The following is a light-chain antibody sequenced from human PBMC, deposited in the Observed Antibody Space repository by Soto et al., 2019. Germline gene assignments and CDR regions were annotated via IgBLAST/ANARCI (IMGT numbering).Light chain of an antibody. Sequence: DIQLTQSPSFLSASVGDRVTITCRASQGISSSLTWLQQKPGEGPKLLSYTASTLQSGVPSRFSGSGSGTEFTLTLNSLQPEDFAAYSCLQLNRFPPTFGQGTKVECK. V-gene: IGKV1-9*01. CDR2: TAS. CDR1: QGISSS. J-gene: IGKJ1*01. CDR3: LQLNRFPPT.